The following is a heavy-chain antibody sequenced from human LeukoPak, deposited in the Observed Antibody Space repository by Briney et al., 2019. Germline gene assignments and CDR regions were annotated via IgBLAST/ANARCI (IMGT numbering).Heavy chain of an antibody. J-gene: IGHJ4*02. V-gene: IGHV1-8*01. CDR2: MNPNSGNT. Sequence: GASVKVSCKASGYTFTSYDINWVRQATGQGLEWMGWMNPNSGNTGYAQKFQGRVTMTRNTSISTAYMELSSLRSEDTAVYYCARGRSAMVREQPYGYWGQGTLVTVSS. D-gene: IGHD3-10*01. CDR1: GYTFTSYD. CDR3: ARGRSAMVREQPYGY.